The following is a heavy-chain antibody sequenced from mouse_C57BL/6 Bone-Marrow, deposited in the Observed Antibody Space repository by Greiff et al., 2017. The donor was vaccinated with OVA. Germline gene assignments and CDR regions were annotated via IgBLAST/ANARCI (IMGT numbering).Heavy chain of an antibody. Sequence: VKLMESGAELARPGASVKLSCKASGYTFTSYGISWVKQRTGQGLEWIGEIYPRSGNTYYNEKFKGKATLTADKSSSTAYMELRSLTSEDSAVYFCAMLRLFAYWGQGTLVTVSA. CDR1: GYTFTSYG. CDR3: AMLRLFAY. V-gene: IGHV1-81*01. D-gene: IGHD2-12*01. J-gene: IGHJ3*01. CDR2: IYPRSGNT.